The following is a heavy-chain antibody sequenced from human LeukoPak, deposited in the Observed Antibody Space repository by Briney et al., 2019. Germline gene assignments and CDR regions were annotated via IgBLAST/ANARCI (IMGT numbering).Heavy chain of an antibody. CDR2: IYYSGST. CDR1: GGSISTYY. CDR3: ARRIAAADAFDI. D-gene: IGHD6-13*01. Sequence: SETLSLTCTVSGGSISTYYWSWLRQPPGKGLEWIGYIYYSGSTNYNPSLKSRVTISVDTSKTQFSLKLNSVTAAYTAVYYCARRIAAADAFDIWGQGTMVTVSS. J-gene: IGHJ3*02. V-gene: IGHV4-59*08.